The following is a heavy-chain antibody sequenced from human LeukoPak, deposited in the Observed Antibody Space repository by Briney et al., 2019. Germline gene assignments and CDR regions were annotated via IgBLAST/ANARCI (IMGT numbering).Heavy chain of an antibody. V-gene: IGHV4-39*01. Sequence: SEILSLTCTVPGGSISSSSYYWDWIRQSPGKGLEWIGTIYYSGSTDYNPSLKSRVTMSVETSKNQFSLKLSSVTAADTAVYYCARNISTVANGARYNWFDPWGQGTLVTVSS. D-gene: IGHD4-11*01. J-gene: IGHJ5*02. CDR2: IYYSGST. CDR1: GGSISSSSYY. CDR3: ARNISTVANGARYNWFDP.